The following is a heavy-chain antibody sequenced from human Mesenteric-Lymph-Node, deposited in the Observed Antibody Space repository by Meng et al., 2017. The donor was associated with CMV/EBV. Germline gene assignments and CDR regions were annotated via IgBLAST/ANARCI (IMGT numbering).Heavy chain of an antibody. J-gene: IGHJ5*02. CDR1: GGTFSSYT. CDR3: AGGIAAAGSRWFDP. D-gene: IGHD6-13*01. V-gene: IGHV1-69*02. CDR2: IIPILGIA. Sequence: QVQLVQSGAEVKKPGSSVKVSCKAPGGTFSSYTISWVRQAPGQGLEWMGRIIPILGIANYEQKFQGRVTITADKSTSTAYMELSSLRSEDTAVYYCAGGIAAAGSRWFDPWGQGTLVTVSS.